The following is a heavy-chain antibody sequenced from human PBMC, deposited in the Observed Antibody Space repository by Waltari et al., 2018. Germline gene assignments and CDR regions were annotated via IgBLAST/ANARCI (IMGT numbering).Heavy chain of an antibody. D-gene: IGHD1-26*01. V-gene: IGHV4-38-2*01. CDR2: LYHRGSN. CDR3: ARAVGAAFYFDY. CDR1: DYPISSCYF. Sequence: QAQLPDSGSVRVRLSWTLSHTFADSDYPISSCYFLGWIRQTPEKGLEWIGSLYHRGSNYYTPVLKSLVGISVDTSKNQFTLELSSVAAADTVVYYCARAVGAAFYFDYCGQGPLVTASS. J-gene: IGHJ4*02.